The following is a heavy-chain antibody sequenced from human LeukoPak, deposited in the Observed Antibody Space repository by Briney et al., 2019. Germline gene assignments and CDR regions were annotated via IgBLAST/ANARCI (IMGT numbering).Heavy chain of an antibody. V-gene: IGHV1-18*01. D-gene: IGHD6-13*01. Sequence: AASMKVSCRASGFTFTSYAFSWVRQAPGQGLEWMGWISPYTGKGNYAERLQGRVTMTTDTSTSTAYMELTSLTSDDTAMYYCARIVASSWLGTESDYWGQGTLVTVSS. CDR1: GFTFTSYA. J-gene: IGHJ4*02. CDR2: ISPYTGKG. CDR3: ARIVASSWLGTESDY.